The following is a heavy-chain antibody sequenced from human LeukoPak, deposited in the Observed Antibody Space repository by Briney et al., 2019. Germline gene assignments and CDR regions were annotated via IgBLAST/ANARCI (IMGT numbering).Heavy chain of an antibody. V-gene: IGHV3-21*01. CDR3: ARAGYSYHYYFDY. Sequence: GGSLRLSCAASGFTFSSYSMNWVRQAQGKGLEWVSSISSSSSYIYYADSVKGRFTISRDNAKNSLYLQMNSLRAEDTAVYYCARAGYSYHYYFDYWGQGTLVTVSS. D-gene: IGHD5-18*01. CDR1: GFTFSSYS. CDR2: ISSSSSYI. J-gene: IGHJ4*02.